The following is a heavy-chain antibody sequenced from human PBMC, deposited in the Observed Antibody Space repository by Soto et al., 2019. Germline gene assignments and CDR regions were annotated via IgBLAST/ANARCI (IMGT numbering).Heavy chain of an antibody. Sequence: ASVKVSCKASGYSFTTYGISWVRQAPGQGLEWMGWISGYNGDTNNAQKFQDRVTMTIDRSTTTAYLELRSLTSDETAVYYCAKNGHPPYHYYCMFVW. CDR2: ISGYNGDT. D-gene: IGHD2-8*01. CDR1: GYSFTTYG. CDR3: AKNGHPPYHYYCMFV. J-gene: IGHJ6*01. V-gene: IGHV1-18*01.